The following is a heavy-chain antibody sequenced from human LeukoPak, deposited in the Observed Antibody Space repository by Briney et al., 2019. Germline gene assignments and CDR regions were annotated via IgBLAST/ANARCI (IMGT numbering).Heavy chain of an antibody. J-gene: IGHJ4*02. CDR1: GFTFSSYA. V-gene: IGHV3-30-3*01. D-gene: IGHD5-18*01. Sequence: GGSLRLSCAASGFTFSSYAMHWVRQAPGKGLEWMAVISYDGSNKYYADSVKGRFTISRDNSKNTLYLQMNSLRAEDTAVYYCARGYGPRDYWGQGTLVTVSS. CDR3: ARGYGPRDY. CDR2: ISYDGSNK.